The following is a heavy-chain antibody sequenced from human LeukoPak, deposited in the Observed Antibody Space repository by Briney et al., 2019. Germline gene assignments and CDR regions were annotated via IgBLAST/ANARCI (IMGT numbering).Heavy chain of an antibody. CDR1: GGSISSSSYY. CDR2: IYYSGST. CDR3: ARQNYGYSSSWAWFDP. J-gene: IGHJ5*02. Sequence: PSETLSLTCTVSGGSISSSSYYWGWIRQPPGKGLEWIGNIYYSGSTYYNPSLKSRVTISVDTSKNQFSLNLSSVTAADTAVYYCARQNYGYSSSWAWFDPWGQGTLVTVSS. V-gene: IGHV4-39*01. D-gene: IGHD6-13*01.